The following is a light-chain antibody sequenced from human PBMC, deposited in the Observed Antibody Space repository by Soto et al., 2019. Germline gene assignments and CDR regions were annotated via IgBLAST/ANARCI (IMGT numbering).Light chain of an antibody. J-gene: IGKJ5*01. Sequence: DIQMTQSPSSLSASVGDRVTLTCQASQDVTNYLNWYQQKPGKAPNLLIFDASNLETGVPSRFSGSGSETDFTFTISNLQAEDIATYYCQQYNNLPITFGQGTRLEIK. V-gene: IGKV1-33*01. CDR2: DAS. CDR1: QDVTNY. CDR3: QQYNNLPIT.